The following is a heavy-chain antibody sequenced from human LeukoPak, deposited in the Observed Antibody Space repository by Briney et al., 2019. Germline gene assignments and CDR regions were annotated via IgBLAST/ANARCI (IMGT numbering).Heavy chain of an antibody. J-gene: IGHJ4*02. Sequence: GGSLRLSCAASGFTFDDYAMHWVRQAPGKGLEWVSGISWNSGSIGYADSVKGRFTISRDNAKNSLYLQMNSLRAEDTALYYCAKDISGSGRYYFDYWGQGTLVTVSS. CDR1: GFTFDDYA. CDR3: AKDISGSGRYYFDY. CDR2: ISWNSGSI. D-gene: IGHD3-10*01. V-gene: IGHV3-9*01.